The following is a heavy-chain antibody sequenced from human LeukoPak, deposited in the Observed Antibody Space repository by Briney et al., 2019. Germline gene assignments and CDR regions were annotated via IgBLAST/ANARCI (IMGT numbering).Heavy chain of an antibody. J-gene: IGHJ1*01. CDR1: GSSISSSRYD. V-gene: IGHV4-39*01. CDR3: ARYDYGGNREYFQH. CDR2: IYYSGST. Sequence: PSETLSLPGTVPGSSISSSRYDGGASRQPPGKGLERAGSIYYSGSTYYNPSLKSRVTISVDTSKNQFSLKLSSVTAADTAVYYCARYDYGGNREYFQHWGQGTLVTVSS. D-gene: IGHD4-23*01.